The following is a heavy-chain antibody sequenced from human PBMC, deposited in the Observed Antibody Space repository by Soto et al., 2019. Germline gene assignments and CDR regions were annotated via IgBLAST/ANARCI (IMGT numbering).Heavy chain of an antibody. CDR1: GFTFSSYS. CDR2: ISSSSSYI. J-gene: IGHJ5*02. V-gene: IGHV3-21*01. Sequence: GGSLRLSCAASGFTFSSYSMNWVRQAPGKGLEWVSSISSSSSYIYYADSVKGRFTISRDSAKNSLYLQMNSLRAEDTAVYYCARDLGSSSWSPRSNWFDPWGQGTLVTVS. D-gene: IGHD6-13*01. CDR3: ARDLGSSSWSPRSNWFDP.